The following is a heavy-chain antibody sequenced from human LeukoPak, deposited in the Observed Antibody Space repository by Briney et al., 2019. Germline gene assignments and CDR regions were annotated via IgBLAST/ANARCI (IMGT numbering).Heavy chain of an antibody. CDR3: AIHVNSGGGH. V-gene: IGHV5-51*01. Sequence: GESLKISCKGSGXSFSTYWIGWVRQVPGKGLEWMGVVYLGDSDTRYSPSFQGQVTISADKSISTAYLQWSSLKASDTAMYYCAIHVNSGGGHWGQGTLVTVSS. CDR2: VYLGDSDT. CDR1: GXSFSTYW. D-gene: IGHD2-15*01. J-gene: IGHJ4*02.